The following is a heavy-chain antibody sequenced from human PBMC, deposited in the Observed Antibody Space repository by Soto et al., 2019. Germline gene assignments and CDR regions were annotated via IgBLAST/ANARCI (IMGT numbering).Heavy chain of an antibody. J-gene: IGHJ6*02. CDR2: IIPIFGTA. D-gene: IGHD6-19*01. CDR1: GGTFSSYA. CDR3: ARGMGWLVLNYYYYYGMDV. Sequence: GASVKVSCKASGGTFSSYAISWVRQAPGQGLEWMGGIIPIFGTANYAQKFQGRVTITADESTSTAYMELSSLRSEDTAVYYCARGMGWLVLNYYYYYGMDVWGQGTTVTVSS. V-gene: IGHV1-69*13.